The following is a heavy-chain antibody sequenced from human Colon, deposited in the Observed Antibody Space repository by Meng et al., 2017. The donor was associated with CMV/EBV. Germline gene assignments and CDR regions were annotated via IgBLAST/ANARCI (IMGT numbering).Heavy chain of an antibody. Sequence: ASVKVSCKASGGTFSSYAISWVRQAPGQGLEWMGLISPYNGNTKYTQRLQDRVTMTTDTSTSTAYMELRSLRSDDTAVYYCARVVVIPADYYTMDVWGQGTTVTVSS. CDR1: GGTFSSYA. V-gene: IGHV1-18*01. J-gene: IGHJ6*02. CDR2: ISPYNGNT. D-gene: IGHD2-2*01. CDR3: ARVVVIPADYYTMDV.